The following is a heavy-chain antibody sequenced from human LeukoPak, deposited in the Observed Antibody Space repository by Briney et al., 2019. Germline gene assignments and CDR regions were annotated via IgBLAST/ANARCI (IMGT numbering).Heavy chain of an antibody. CDR1: GYTFTSYG. CDR2: ISAHNGNI. V-gene: IGHV1-18*01. J-gene: IGHJ4*02. CDR3: ARDGYFDC. Sequence: ASVKVSCKASGYTFTSYGISWVRQAPGLGLEWMGWISAHNGNINYAQKLQGRVTMTKDTSTNTAYMELRSLTSDDTAVYYCARDGYFDCWGQGTLVTVSS.